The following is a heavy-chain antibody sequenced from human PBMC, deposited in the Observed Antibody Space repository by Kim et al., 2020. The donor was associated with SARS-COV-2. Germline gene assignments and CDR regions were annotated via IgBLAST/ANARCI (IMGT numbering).Heavy chain of an antibody. D-gene: IGHD2-15*01. CDR3: ARLAAPLDY. CDR1: GYTFTSYH. V-gene: IGHV1-46*01. CDR2: VNPNGGGT. Sequence: ASVKVSCKASGYTFTSYHIHWVRQAPGQGLEWMGIVNPNGGGTSYAQEFQGRVTVTRDTSTSTVYMELSSLRSEDTAVYYCARLAAPLDYWGQGTLVTVSS. J-gene: IGHJ4*02.